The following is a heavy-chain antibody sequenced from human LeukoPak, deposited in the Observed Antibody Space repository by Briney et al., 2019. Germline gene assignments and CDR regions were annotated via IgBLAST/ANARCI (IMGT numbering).Heavy chain of an antibody. J-gene: IGHJ2*01. Sequence: ASVKVSCKASGYTFTGYYMHWVRQAPGQGLEWMGWINPNSGDTNYAQKFQGRVAMTRDTSLSTAYMDLSRLTSDDTAVYYCARDWPGISLHFDLWGRGTLITVSS. D-gene: IGHD2-15*01. CDR1: GYTFTGYY. CDR3: ARDWPGISLHFDL. CDR2: INPNSGDT. V-gene: IGHV1-2*02.